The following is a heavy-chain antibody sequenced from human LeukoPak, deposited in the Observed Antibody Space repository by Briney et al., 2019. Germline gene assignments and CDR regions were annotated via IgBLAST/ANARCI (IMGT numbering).Heavy chain of an antibody. CDR1: GFTFSSYW. V-gene: IGHV3-7*01. Sequence: GGSLRLSCAASGFTFSSYWMSWVRQAPGKGLEWVANIKQDGSEKYYVDSVKGRFTISRDNTKNSLYLQMNSLRAEDTAVYYCARDSGYDSPDYWGQGTLVTVSS. J-gene: IGHJ4*02. CDR3: ARDSGYDSPDY. D-gene: IGHD5-12*01. CDR2: IKQDGSEK.